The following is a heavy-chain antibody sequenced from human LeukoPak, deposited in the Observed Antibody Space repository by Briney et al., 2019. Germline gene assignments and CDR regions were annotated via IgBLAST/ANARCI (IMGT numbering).Heavy chain of an antibody. Sequence: GESLKISFKASVYNFTNYWIGWERQMPGKGLEWMGRIDPSDSDTNYSPSFQGHVTISADKAISTAYLQWSSLMASDTAMYYCARRAEYYSASTVNDAFDIWGQGTMVTVSS. J-gene: IGHJ3*02. D-gene: IGHD2-15*01. CDR1: VYNFTNYW. CDR3: ARRAEYYSASTVNDAFDI. CDR2: IDPSDSDT. V-gene: IGHV5-10-1*01.